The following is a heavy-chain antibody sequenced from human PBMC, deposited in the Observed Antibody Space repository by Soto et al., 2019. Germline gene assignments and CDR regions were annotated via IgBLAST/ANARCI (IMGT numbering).Heavy chain of an antibody. J-gene: IGHJ2*01. CDR3: ARELFFFQAEDGIRDVRSVSAFLLNRSSDL. CDR2: IKQDGSEK. D-gene: IGHD3-10*02. V-gene: IGHV3-7*01. Sequence: EKLREWVANIKQDGSEKYYVDSVEGRFTISRDNAKNLMYLEMNSLRAEYTAVYYCARELFFFQAEDGIRDVRSVSAFLLNRSSDL.